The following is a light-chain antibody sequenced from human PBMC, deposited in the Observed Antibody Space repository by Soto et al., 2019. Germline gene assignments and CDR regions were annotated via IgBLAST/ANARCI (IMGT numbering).Light chain of an antibody. J-gene: IGLJ1*01. CDR3: SAHGGTHPYV. V-gene: IGLV2-8*01. CDR2: DVN. CDR1: ASDIGGYTF. Sequence: HSALTQPPSASGSPGQSVAISCTGTASDIGGYTFVSWYQQHPGKAPKLLIYDVNKRPSGVPDRFSGSKSGNTASLTVSGLQADDEADYYCSAHGGTHPYVFGTGTKVTVL.